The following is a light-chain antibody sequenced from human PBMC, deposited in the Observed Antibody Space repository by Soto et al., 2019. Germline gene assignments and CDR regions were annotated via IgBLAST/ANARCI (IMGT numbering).Light chain of an antibody. J-gene: IGKJ4*01. V-gene: IGKV1-9*01. Sequence: IQLTPSPSSLSASVGDRVTINCRASQDINNYLVWFQQKPGKAPKLLIYAASTLQSGVPSRFSGSGSGTDFTLTISSLQPEDFATYYCQQLSSYPLTFGGGTKVDIK. CDR1: QDINNY. CDR3: QQLSSYPLT. CDR2: AAS.